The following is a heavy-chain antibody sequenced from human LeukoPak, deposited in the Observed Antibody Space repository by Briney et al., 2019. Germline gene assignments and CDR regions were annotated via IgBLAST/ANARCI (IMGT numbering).Heavy chain of an antibody. CDR3: AREGRDAYNYAFDT. J-gene: IGHJ3*02. V-gene: IGHV3-72*01. CDR1: GFTFSDHY. CDR2: SRSKAQSYST. D-gene: IGHD5-24*01. Sequence: PGGSLILSCAVSGFTFSDHYMDWVRQAPGKGLEWVARSRSKAQSYSTEYAASVKGRFTISRDDSKDLLYLQMNSLKTEDTAVYYCAREGRDAYNYAFDTWGQGTMVTVSS.